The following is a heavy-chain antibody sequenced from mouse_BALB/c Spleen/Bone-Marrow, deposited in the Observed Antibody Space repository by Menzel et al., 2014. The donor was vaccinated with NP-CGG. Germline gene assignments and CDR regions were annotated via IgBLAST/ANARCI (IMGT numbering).Heavy chain of an antibody. D-gene: IGHD1-1*01. Sequence: VKLMESGPGLVAPSQGLSISCTVSGFSLXSYGVHWVRQPPGQGLEWLGAIWAGGSTNYNSALMSRLTISKDNSKSQVFLKMNSMQTDDTAMYYCAREGRGYYGSSGAAMDYWGQGTKVTVSS. CDR3: AREGRGYYGSSGAAMDY. J-gene: IGHJ4*01. CDR1: GFSLXSYG. CDR2: IWAGGST. V-gene: IGHV2-9*02.